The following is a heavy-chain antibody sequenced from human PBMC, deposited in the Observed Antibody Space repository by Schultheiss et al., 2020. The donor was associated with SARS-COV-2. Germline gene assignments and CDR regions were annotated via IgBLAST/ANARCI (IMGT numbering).Heavy chain of an antibody. D-gene: IGHD6-6*01. CDR3: ARDLVYSSSSNYYYGMDV. CDR2: IYYSGDT. V-gene: IGHV4-31*03. Sequence: SETLSLTCTVSGGSISSGGYYWSWIRQHPGKGLEWIGYIYYSGDTSYNPSLKSRLTISVDTSKNQFSLKLSSVTAADTAVYYCARDLVYSSSSNYYYGMDVWGQGTTVTVSS. CDR1: GGSISSGGYY. J-gene: IGHJ6*02.